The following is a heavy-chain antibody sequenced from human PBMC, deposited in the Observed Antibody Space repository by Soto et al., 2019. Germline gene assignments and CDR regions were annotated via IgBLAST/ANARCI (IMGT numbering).Heavy chain of an antibody. CDR3: AKGEYYDSSGYLDAFDI. V-gene: IGHV3-23*01. D-gene: IGHD3-22*01. CDR1: GFTFSSYA. CDR2: ISGSGGST. Sequence: GGSLRLSCAASGFTFSSYAMSWVRQAPGKGLEWVSAISGSGGSTYYADSVKGRFTISRDNSKNTLYLQMNSLRAEDTAVYYCAKGEYYDSSGYLDAFDIWGQGTMVTVSS. J-gene: IGHJ3*02.